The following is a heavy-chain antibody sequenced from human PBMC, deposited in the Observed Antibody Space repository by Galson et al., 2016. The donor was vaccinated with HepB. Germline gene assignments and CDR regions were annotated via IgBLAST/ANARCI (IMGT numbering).Heavy chain of an antibody. D-gene: IGHD6-19*01. CDR2: INESGST. CDR3: ARRRQGSGWKGFFDP. Sequence: SETLSLTCAVYGGSFRGYYWSWVRQPPGKGLEWIGEINESGSTNYNPSLTSRVPISVDTSKNQFSLKLSSGTAADTAVYYCARRRQGSGWKGFFDPWGQGTLVTVSS. CDR1: GGSFRGYY. V-gene: IGHV4-34*01. J-gene: IGHJ5*02.